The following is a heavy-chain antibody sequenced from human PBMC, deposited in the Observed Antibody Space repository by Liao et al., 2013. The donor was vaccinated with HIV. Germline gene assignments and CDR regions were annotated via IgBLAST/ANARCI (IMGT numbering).Heavy chain of an antibody. CDR3: ARGAPNYGDYATSFDY. CDR2: ISTSGST. V-gene: IGHV4-61*02. J-gene: IGHJ4*02. Sequence: QVQLQESGPGLVKPSQTLSLTCTVSGGSISTGSYYWSWIRQPAGKGLEWIGRISTSGSTNYNPSLKSRVTISVDTSKNQFSLKLSSVTAADTAVYYCARGAPNYGDYATSFDYWGQGTLVTVSS. CDR1: GGSISTGSYY. D-gene: IGHD4-17*01.